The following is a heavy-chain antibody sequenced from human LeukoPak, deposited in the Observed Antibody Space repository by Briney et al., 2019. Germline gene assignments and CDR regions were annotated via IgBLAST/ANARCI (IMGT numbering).Heavy chain of an antibody. CDR3: ARASSADNGFDY. J-gene: IGHJ4*02. V-gene: IGHV1-69*13. CDR1: GGTFSSYA. CDR2: IIPIFGTA. Sequence: SVKVSCKASGGTFSSYAISWVRQAPGEGLEWMGGIIPIFGTANYAQKFQGRVTITADESTSTAYMELSSLRSEDTAAYYCARASSADNGFDYWGQGTLVTVSS. D-gene: IGHD6-6*01.